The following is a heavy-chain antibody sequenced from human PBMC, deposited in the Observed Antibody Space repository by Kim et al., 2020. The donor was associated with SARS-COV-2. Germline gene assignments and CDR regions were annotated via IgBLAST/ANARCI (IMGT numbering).Heavy chain of an antibody. Sequence: YADSIKGRFTSPRDNPKNTLYLEVNRLRVEDTAVYYCAKEVDMANYYFAHWGHGTLVTVAS. J-gene: IGHJ4*01. D-gene: IGHD3-10*01. CDR3: AKEVDMANYYFAH. V-gene: IGHV3-30-3*02.